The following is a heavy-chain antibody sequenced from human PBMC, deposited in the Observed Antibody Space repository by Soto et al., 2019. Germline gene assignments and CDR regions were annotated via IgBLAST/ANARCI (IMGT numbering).Heavy chain of an antibody. D-gene: IGHD2-15*01. V-gene: IGHV4-30-2*01. CDR3: ARGYCSGGSCFSSFDP. J-gene: IGHJ5*02. CDR1: GGSISSGGYS. CDR2: IYHSGST. Sequence: TLSLTCAVSGGSISSGGYSWSWIRQPPGKGLEWIGYIYHSGSTYYNPSLKSRVTISVDRSKNQFSLKLSSVTAADTAVYYCARGYCSGGSCFSSFDPWGQGTLVNVSS.